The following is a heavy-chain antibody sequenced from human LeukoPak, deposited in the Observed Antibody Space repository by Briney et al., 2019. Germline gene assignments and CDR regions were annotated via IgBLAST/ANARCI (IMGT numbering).Heavy chain of an antibody. V-gene: IGHV1-2*04. CDR1: GYTFTGYY. CDR3: ARAAERITIFGVVSPPHAFDI. CDR2: INPNSGGT. J-gene: IGHJ3*02. D-gene: IGHD3-3*01. Sequence: ASVKVSCKASGYTFTGYYMHWVRQAPGQGLEWMGWINPNSGGTNYAQKFQGWVTMTRDTSISTAYMELSRLRSEDTAVYYCARAAERITIFGVVSPPHAFDIWGQGTMVTVSS.